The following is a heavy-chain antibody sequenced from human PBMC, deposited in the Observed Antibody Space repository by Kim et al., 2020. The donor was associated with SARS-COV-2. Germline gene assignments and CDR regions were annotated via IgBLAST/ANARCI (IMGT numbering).Heavy chain of an antibody. CDR3: ATRGDGSSWQTFAY. V-gene: IGHV3-23*01. Sequence: ADSVKGRFTLSRDNSKNTLYLQMNSLRAGDTALYYCATRGDGSSWQTFAYWGQGTLVTVSS. D-gene: IGHD6-13*01. J-gene: IGHJ4*02.